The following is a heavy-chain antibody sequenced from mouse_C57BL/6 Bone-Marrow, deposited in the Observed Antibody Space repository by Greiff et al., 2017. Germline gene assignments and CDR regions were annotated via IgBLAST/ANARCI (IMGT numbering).Heavy chain of an antibody. CDR1: GFTFSNYW. CDR3: TGITTVVEGYFDY. V-gene: IGHV6-3*01. D-gene: IGHD1-1*01. CDR2: IRLKSDNYAT. Sequence: EVKLQESGGGLVQPGGSMKLSCVASGFTFSNYWMNWVRQSPEKGLEWVAQIRLKSDNYATHYAESVKGRFTISRDDSKSSVYLQMNNLRAEDTGIYYCTGITTVVEGYFDYWGQGTTLTVSS. J-gene: IGHJ2*01.